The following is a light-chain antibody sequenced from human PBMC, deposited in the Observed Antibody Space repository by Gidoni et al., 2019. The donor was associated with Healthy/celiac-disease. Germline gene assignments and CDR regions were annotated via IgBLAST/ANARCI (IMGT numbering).Light chain of an antibody. V-gene: IGKV3-20*01. Sequence: IAPTQSLATLSSSSGERDTLSCRASQSVSSSYLAWYQQKPGQTPRLLIYGASSRATGIPDRFSGSGSGTDFTLTISRLEPEDFAVYYCQQYGSSPGVTFGPGTKVDIK. CDR1: QSVSSSY. J-gene: IGKJ3*01. CDR2: GAS. CDR3: QQYGSSPGVT.